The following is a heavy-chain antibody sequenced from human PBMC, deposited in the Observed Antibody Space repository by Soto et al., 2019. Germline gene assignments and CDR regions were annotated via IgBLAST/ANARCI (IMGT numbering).Heavy chain of an antibody. CDR2: INTDGSNT. V-gene: IGHV3-74*01. CDR1: GFPFSVYW. Sequence: GGSLRLSCAASGFPFSVYWMYWVRQAPGEGLVWVSRINTDGSNTIYADSVKGRFTISRDNAKNMLYLQMNSLRAEDTALYYCARITNVDYFDYWGQGTLVTVSS. CDR3: ARITNVDYFDY. J-gene: IGHJ4*02. D-gene: IGHD2-8*01.